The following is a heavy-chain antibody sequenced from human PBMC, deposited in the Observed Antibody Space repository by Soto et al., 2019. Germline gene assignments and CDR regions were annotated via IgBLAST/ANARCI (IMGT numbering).Heavy chain of an antibody. J-gene: IGHJ5*02. CDR1: GGSFSGYY. V-gene: IGHV4-34*01. D-gene: IGHD3-22*01. CDR2: INHSGST. CDR3: ARRETYYYDSSGRYNWFDP. Sequence: QVQLQQWGAGLLKPSETLSLTCAVYGGSFSGYYWSWIRQPPGKGLEWIGEINHSGSTNYNPSLKIRVTISVDTSRNQFSLKLSSVTAADTAVYYCARRETYYYDSSGRYNWFDPWGQGTLVTVSS.